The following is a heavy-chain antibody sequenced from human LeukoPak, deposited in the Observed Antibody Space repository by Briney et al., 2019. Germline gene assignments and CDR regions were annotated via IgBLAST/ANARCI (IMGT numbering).Heavy chain of an antibody. Sequence: AGSLRLSCAVSGFTFSSYSMNWVRQPPGKGLEWVSSISSSGSYIYYADSMKGRFTISRDNAKNSLYLQMNSLRAEDTGVYYCARDPGYSYGNPFDPWGQGTLVTVSS. CDR1: GFTFSSYS. CDR3: ARDPGYSYGNPFDP. J-gene: IGHJ5*02. D-gene: IGHD5-18*01. CDR2: ISSSGSYI. V-gene: IGHV3-21*01.